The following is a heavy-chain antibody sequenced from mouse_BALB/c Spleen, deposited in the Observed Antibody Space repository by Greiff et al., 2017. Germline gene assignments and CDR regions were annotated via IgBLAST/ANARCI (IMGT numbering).Heavy chain of an antibody. CDR1: GYSITSDYA. D-gene: IGHD2-1*01. CDR2: ISYSGST. V-gene: IGHV3-2*02. CDR3: AIGNCPNYYAMDY. Sequence: EVKLQESGPGLVKPSQSLSLTCTVTGYSITSDYAWNWIRQFPGNKLEWMGYISYSGSTSYNPSLKSRISITRDTSKNQFFLQLNSVTTEDTATYYCAIGNCPNYYAMDYWGQGTSVTVSS. J-gene: IGHJ4*01.